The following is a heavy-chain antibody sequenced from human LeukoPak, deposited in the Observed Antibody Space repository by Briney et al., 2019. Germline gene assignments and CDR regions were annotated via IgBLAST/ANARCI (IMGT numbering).Heavy chain of an antibody. V-gene: IGHV3-30*04. Sequence: TGGSLRLSCAASGFTFSSYAMHWVRQAPGKGLEWVAVISYDGSNKYYADSVKGRFTISRDNSKNTLYLQMNSLRAEDTAVYYCAKDGSGSYGYYYYYMDVWGKGTTVTVSS. D-gene: IGHD3-10*01. J-gene: IGHJ6*03. CDR3: AKDGSGSYGYYYYYMDV. CDR1: GFTFSSYA. CDR2: ISYDGSNK.